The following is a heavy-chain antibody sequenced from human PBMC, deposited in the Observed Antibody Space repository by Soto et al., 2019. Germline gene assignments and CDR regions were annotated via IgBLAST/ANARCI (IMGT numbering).Heavy chain of an antibody. V-gene: IGHV3-30-3*01. D-gene: IGHD3-9*01. CDR2: ISYDGSNK. Sequence: QVQLVESGGGVVQPGRSLRLSCAASGFTFSSYAMHWVRQAPGKGLEWVAVISYDGSNKYYADSVKGRFTISRDNSENTLYLQMNSLRAEDTAVYYCAREAGLRYFDWLSYEGYYYGMDVWGQGTTVTVSS. CDR3: AREAGLRYFDWLSYEGYYYGMDV. CDR1: GFTFSSYA. J-gene: IGHJ6*02.